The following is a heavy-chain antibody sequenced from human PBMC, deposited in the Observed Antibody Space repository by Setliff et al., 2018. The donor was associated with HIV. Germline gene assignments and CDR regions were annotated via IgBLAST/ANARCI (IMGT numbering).Heavy chain of an antibody. D-gene: IGHD3-3*01. CDR2: IYPGDSDT. J-gene: IGHJ5*01. CDR1: GYTFTNYW. Sequence: GESLKISCRGSGYTFTNYWIGWARQMPGRGREWMGIIYPGDSDTRYSPSFEGQVTMSADKSINTAYLQWNSLKASDTAMYYCARQPTDTSGYNNWFDSWGQGTLVTVSS. CDR3: ARQPTDTSGYNNWFDS. V-gene: IGHV5-51*01.